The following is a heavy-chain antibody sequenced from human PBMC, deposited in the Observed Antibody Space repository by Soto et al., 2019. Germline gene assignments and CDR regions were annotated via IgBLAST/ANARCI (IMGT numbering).Heavy chain of an antibody. CDR3: ARATMGPPSHFDF. CDR2: ISSTSGFI. CDR1: GFTFSHHS. J-gene: IGHJ4*02. Sequence: GSLRLSCVASGFTFSHHSMTWVRQAPGKGLGWVSSISSTSGFIFYADSLKGRSTISRDNAKNSLYLQMNSLRVDDTAVYYCARATMGPPSHFDFWGQGIMVTVSS. V-gene: IGHV3-21*01. D-gene: IGHD3-10*01.